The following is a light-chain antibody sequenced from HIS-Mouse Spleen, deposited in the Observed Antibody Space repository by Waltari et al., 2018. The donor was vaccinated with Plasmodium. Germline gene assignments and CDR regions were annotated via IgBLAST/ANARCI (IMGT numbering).Light chain of an antibody. CDR2: EDS. Sequence: SYELTQPPSVSVSPGQTARNPCSGDALPKKYAYSYQQKSGQAPVLVIYEDSKRPSGIPERFSGSSSGTMATLTISGAQVEDEADYYCYSTDSSGNHRVFGGGTKLTVL. CDR1: ALPKKY. J-gene: IGLJ3*02. V-gene: IGLV3-10*01. CDR3: YSTDSSGNHRV.